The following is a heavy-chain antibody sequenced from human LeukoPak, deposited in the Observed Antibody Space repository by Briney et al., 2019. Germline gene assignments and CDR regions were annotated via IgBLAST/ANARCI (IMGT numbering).Heavy chain of an antibody. CDR3: ASALGATDDAFDI. J-gene: IGHJ3*02. CDR2: INPNSGGT. Sequence: ASVKVSXKASGYTFTGYYMHRVRQAPGQGLEWMGRINPNSGGTNYAQKFQGRVTMTRDTSISTAYMELSRLRSDDTAVYYCASALGATDDAFDIWGRGTMVTVSS. V-gene: IGHV1-2*06. CDR1: GYTFTGYY. D-gene: IGHD1-26*01.